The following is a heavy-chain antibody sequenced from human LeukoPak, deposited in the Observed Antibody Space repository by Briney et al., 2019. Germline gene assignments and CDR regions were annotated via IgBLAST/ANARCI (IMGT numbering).Heavy chain of an antibody. J-gene: IGHJ4*02. CDR3: AKDVDY. CDR1: GFSFSSYW. Sequence: GGSLRLSCEGSGFSFSSYWMTWVRQSPGKGPEWVANIKQDESETYTVDSVKGRFTISRDNAKNSVYLHMNSLRAEDTAVYYCAKDVDYWGQGTLVTVSS. CDR2: IKQDESET. V-gene: IGHV3-7*03.